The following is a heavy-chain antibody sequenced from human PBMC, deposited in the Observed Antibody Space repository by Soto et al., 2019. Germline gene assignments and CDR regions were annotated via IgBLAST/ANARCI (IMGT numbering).Heavy chain of an antibody. J-gene: IGHJ4*02. D-gene: IGHD2-21*01. Sequence: GGSLRLSCAASGFTFSSYAMNWVRQAPGKGLEWASVISGSGDSTYYADSVKGRFTISRDNSKNTLYLQMNSLRAEDTAVYYCARDSSHIVVASGLDYWGQGTLVTVSS. CDR3: ARDSSHIVVASGLDY. CDR2: ISGSGDST. V-gene: IGHV3-23*01. CDR1: GFTFSSYA.